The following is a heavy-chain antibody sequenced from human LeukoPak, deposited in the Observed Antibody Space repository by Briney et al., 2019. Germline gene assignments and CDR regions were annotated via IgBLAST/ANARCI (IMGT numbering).Heavy chain of an antibody. V-gene: IGHV3-9*01. J-gene: IGHJ4*02. D-gene: IGHD3/OR15-3a*01. CDR1: GFTFDDYA. Sequence: GRSLRLSCAASGFTFDDYAMHWVRQAPGKGLEWVSGISWNSGSIAYADSVKGRFTISRDNAKNSLYLQMNSLRAEDTALYYCAKDRGLVTAGINYWGQGTLVTVSS. CDR2: ISWNSGSI. CDR3: AKDRGLVTAGINY.